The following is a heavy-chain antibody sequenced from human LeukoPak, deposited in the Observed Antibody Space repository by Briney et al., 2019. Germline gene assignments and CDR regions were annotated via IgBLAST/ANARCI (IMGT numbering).Heavy chain of an antibody. J-gene: IGHJ4*02. CDR2: ISGSGGNT. CDR3: AKDPGGSGSHYFDS. D-gene: IGHD1-26*01. V-gene: IGHV3-23*01. Sequence: GGSLRLSCAASGFTFSTNAMSWVRLAPGKGLEWVSAISGSGGNTYYADSVKGRFTISRDNSKNMLYVQMNSLRVEDTAVYYCAKDPGGSGSHYFDSWGQGTLVTVSS. CDR1: GFTFSTNA.